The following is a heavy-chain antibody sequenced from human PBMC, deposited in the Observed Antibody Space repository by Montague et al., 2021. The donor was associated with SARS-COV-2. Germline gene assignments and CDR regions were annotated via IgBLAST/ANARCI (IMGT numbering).Heavy chain of an antibody. CDR3: AKDSRYSSGV. CDR2: IGGGDTT. Sequence: SLRLSCAASGFTFGTYAMSWVRQAPGKGLEWVSTIGGGDTTYYADSVKGRFTISRDNSKNTVFLQMDSLRAEDTATYYCAKDSRYSSGVWGQGTTVTVSS. V-gene: IGHV3-23*01. CDR1: GFTFGTYA. D-gene: IGHD6-19*01. J-gene: IGHJ6*02.